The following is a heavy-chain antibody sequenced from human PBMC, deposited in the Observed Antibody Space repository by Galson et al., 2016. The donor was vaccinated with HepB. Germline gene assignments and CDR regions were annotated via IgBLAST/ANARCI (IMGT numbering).Heavy chain of an antibody. CDR2: ISHSGST. Sequence: SETLSLTCTVSGDSISSGTYFWGWIRQPPGKGLEWIGSISHSGSTYYNPSLKSRVTVSVDTSKNHFSLKLSSVTAADTAVYYCARVRSVGYYFDYWGQGTLVTVSS. J-gene: IGHJ4*02. CDR3: ARVRSVGYYFDY. CDR1: GDSISSGTYF. D-gene: IGHD1-26*01. V-gene: IGHV4-39*02.